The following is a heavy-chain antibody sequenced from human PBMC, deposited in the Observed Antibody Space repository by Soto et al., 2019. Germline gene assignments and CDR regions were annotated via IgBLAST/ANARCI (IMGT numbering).Heavy chain of an antibody. CDR3: ARDKITGLFDY. CDR1: GGSITSSNW. V-gene: IGHV4-4*02. CDR2: INHSGST. D-gene: IGHD2-8*02. J-gene: IGHJ4*02. Sequence: SETLSLTCAVSGGSITSSNWWSWIRQPPGTGLEWIGEINHSGSTNYNPSLKSRVTISVDTSKNQFSLKLTSVTAADTAVYYCARDKITGLFDYWGQGTLVTVSS.